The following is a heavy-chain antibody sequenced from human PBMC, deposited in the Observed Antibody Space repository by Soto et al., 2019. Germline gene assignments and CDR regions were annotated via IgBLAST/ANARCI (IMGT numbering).Heavy chain of an antibody. CDR3: ARGAPPFYNYYMDV. J-gene: IGHJ6*03. CDR1: GYSFTSYD. Sequence: AASVKVSCKASGYSFTSYDMNWVRQATGQWPEWMGWMNPNNGDTDYAQKFQGRVTMTRNTSIRTAYMELSSLRYEDTAVYYCARGAPPFYNYYMDVWGKGTTVTVSS. CDR2: MNPNNGDT. V-gene: IGHV1-8*01. D-gene: IGHD3-16*01.